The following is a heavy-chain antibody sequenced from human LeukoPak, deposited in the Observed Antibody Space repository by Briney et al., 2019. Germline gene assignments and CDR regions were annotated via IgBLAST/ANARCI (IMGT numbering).Heavy chain of an antibody. J-gene: IGHJ3*02. CDR3: ARRGYCSGGSCSLPGAFDI. V-gene: IGHV4-59*08. Sequence: SETLSLTCTVAGPSISSYYSSWVRQHPGEGLEFLGYIYYSASTNYSPSLKSRVDIVVDTSKNQFALKLSSVNVADTGLYYCARRGYCSGGSCSLPGAFDIWGQGTMVTVSS. D-gene: IGHD2-15*01. CDR1: GPSISSYY. CDR2: IYYSAST.